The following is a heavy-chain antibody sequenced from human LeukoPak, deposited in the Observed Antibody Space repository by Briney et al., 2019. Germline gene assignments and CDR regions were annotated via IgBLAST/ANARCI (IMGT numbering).Heavy chain of an antibody. D-gene: IGHD5-12*01. J-gene: IGHJ4*02. Sequence: ASVTVSCKSSGYTFTGYYLHWVRQAPGQGLEWMGWINPNRGGTNYAQSFQGRVTMTRDTSISTAYMELSRLRSDDTAVYYCARGGGFDDFDYWGQGTLVTVSS. CDR2: INPNRGGT. CDR1: GYTFTGYY. V-gene: IGHV1-2*02. CDR3: ARGGGFDDFDY.